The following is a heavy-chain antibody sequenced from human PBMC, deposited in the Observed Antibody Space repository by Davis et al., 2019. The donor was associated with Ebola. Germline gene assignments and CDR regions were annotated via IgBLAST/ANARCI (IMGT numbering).Heavy chain of an antibody. V-gene: IGHV4-59*12. J-gene: IGHJ6*02. CDR1: GGSISSYY. CDR3: ARDQLGVVAASALLYYYYGMDV. CDR2: MYYSGSA. D-gene: IGHD2-15*01. Sequence: SETLSLTCTVSGGSISSYYWSWIRQPPGKGLEWIGYMYYSGSANYNPSLKSRVTISVDTSKNQFSLKLSSVTAADTAVYYCARDQLGVVAASALLYYYYGMDVWGQGTTVTVSS.